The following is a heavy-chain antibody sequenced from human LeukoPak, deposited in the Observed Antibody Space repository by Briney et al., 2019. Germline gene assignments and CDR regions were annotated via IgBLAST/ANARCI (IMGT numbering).Heavy chain of an antibody. CDR1: GFTFSSYA. J-gene: IGHJ3*02. CDR3: ARALGELLRYFDWLLGSDAFDI. V-gene: IGHV3-30*04. Sequence: GGSLRHSCAASGFTFSSYAMHWVRQAPGKGLEWVAVISYDGSNKYYADSVKGRFTISRDNSKNTLYLQMNSLRAEDTAVYYCARALGELLRYFDWLLGSDAFDIWGQGTMVTVSS. D-gene: IGHD3-9*01. CDR2: ISYDGSNK.